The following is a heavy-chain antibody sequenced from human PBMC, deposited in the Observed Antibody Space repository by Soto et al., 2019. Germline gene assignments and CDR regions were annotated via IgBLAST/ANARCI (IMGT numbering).Heavy chain of an antibody. CDR1: GFTFSSYA. J-gene: IGHJ5*02. CDR3: ARDLYCSGGSCYSYGWFDP. V-gene: IGHV3-30-3*01. D-gene: IGHD2-15*01. Sequence: PGGSLRLSCAASGFTFSSYAMHWVRQAPGEGLEWVAVISYDGSNKYYADSVKGRFTISRDNSKNTLYLQMNSLRAEDTAVYYCARDLYCSGGSCYSYGWFDPWGQGTMVTVYS. CDR2: ISYDGSNK.